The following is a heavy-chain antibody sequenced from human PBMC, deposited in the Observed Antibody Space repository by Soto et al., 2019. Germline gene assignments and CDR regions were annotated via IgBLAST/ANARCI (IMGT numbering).Heavy chain of an antibody. CDR3: AREGIAAAGIVFGYYYYGMDV. J-gene: IGHJ6*02. V-gene: IGHV1-18*01. D-gene: IGHD6-13*01. CDR2: ISAYNGNT. Sequence: ASVKVSCKASGYTFTSYGISWVLRAPGQGLEWMGWISAYNGNTNYAQKLQGRVTMTTDTSTSTAYMELRSLRSDDTAVYYCAREGIAAAGIVFGYYYYGMDVWGQGTTVTVSS. CDR1: GYTFTSYG.